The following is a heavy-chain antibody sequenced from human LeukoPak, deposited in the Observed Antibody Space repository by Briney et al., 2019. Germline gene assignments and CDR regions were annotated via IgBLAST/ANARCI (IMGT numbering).Heavy chain of an antibody. Sequence: ASETLSLTCTVSGASVNSYYWDWIRQPPGKGLEWIVCISDSGRTYYNPSLKSRVTISLGTSNNQFSLRLTSVTAADSAMYYCTKGYYEPFDSWGQGTLVTVSS. CDR2: ISDSGRT. CDR3: TKGYYEPFDS. CDR1: GASVNSYY. D-gene: IGHD3-22*01. J-gene: IGHJ4*02. V-gene: IGHV4-59*02.